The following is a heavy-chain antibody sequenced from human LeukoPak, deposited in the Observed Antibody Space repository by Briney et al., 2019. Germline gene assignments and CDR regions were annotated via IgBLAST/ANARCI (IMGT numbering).Heavy chain of an antibody. J-gene: IGHJ4*02. Sequence: PGGSLRLSCAASGFTFSSFSMNWVRQAPGKGLEWVSFISSRSSTIDYADSVKGRFTISRDNAKNSLYLQMNSLRVEDTAVYYCVRSLGDSSGYRLDYWGQGTLVTVSS. D-gene: IGHD3-22*01. V-gene: IGHV3-48*04. CDR1: GFTFSSFS. CDR2: ISSRSSTI. CDR3: VRSLGDSSGYRLDY.